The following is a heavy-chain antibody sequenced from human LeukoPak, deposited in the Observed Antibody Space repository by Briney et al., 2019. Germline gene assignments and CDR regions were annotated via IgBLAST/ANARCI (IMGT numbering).Heavy chain of an antibody. J-gene: IGHJ4*02. CDR1: GFTFSSYS. V-gene: IGHV3-21*01. D-gene: IGHD6-6*01. Sequence: GGSLRLSCAASGFTFSSYSMNWVRQAPGKGLKWVSSISSSSYIYYADSVKGRFTISRDNAKDSLYLQMNSLRAEDTAVYYCARESYSSSSADYWGQGTLVTVSS. CDR2: ISSSSYI. CDR3: ARESYSSSSADY.